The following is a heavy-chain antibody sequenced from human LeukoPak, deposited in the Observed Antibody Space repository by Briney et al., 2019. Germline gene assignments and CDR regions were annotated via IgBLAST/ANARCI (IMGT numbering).Heavy chain of an antibody. J-gene: IGHJ4*02. CDR2: IYHSGST. V-gene: IGHV4-38-2*01. Sequence: SETLSLTCAVSGYSISSGCYWGWIRQPPGKGLEWIGSIYHSGSTYYNPSLKSRVTISVDTSKNQFSLKLSSVTAADTAVYYCASVFWSGYPYWGQGTLVTVSS. CDR1: GYSISSGCY. CDR3: ASVFWSGYPY. D-gene: IGHD3-3*01.